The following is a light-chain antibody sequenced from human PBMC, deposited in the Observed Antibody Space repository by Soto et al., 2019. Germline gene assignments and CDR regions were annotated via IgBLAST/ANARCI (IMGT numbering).Light chain of an antibody. V-gene: IGKV1-9*01. CDR2: GAS. Sequence: GDRVTITCRASQGIRSYLAWYQQRPGKAPELLIYGASTLRPGGASRFSGSGSGTEFTLTISSLQPEDFATYFCQQSYSTPTWTFGQGTKVDIK. CDR1: QGIRSY. CDR3: QQSYSTPTWT. J-gene: IGKJ1*01.